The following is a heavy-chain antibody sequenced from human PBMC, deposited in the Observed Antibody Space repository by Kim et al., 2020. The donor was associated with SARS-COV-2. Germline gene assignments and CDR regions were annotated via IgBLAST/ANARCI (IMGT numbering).Heavy chain of an antibody. CDR3: AIHAYSSSWYYFDY. Sequence: ADSVKDRFTISRDNAKNSLYLQMNSLRAEDTAMYYCAIHAYSSSWYYFDYWGQGTLVTVSS. J-gene: IGHJ4*02. D-gene: IGHD6-13*01. V-gene: IGHV3-11*03.